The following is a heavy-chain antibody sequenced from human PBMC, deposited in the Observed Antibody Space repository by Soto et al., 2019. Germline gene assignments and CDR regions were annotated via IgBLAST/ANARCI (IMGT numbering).Heavy chain of an antibody. V-gene: IGHV4-30-4*01. CDR3: ARYYYDSSGYYYGRIRWFDP. Sequence: KPSETLSLTCTVSGGSISSGDYYWSWIRQPPGKGLEWIGYIYYSGSTYYNPSLKSRVTISVDTSKNQFSLKLSSVTAADTAVYYCARYYYDSSGYYYGRIRWFDPWGQGTLVTVSS. CDR2: IYYSGST. J-gene: IGHJ5*02. CDR1: GGSISSGDYY. D-gene: IGHD3-22*01.